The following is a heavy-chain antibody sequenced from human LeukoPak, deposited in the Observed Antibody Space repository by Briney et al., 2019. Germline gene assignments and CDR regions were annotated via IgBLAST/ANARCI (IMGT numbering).Heavy chain of an antibody. CDR3: ARRSFGYTETHRGPNFFDF. V-gene: IGHV3-30-3*01. CDR2: ISYDGSNK. D-gene: IGHD5-24*01. J-gene: IGHJ4*02. Sequence: GGSLRLSCAASGFTFSSYAMHWVRQAPGKGLEWVAVISYDGSNKYYADSVKGRFTISRDNSKNTLYLQMNSLRAEDTAVYYCARRSFGYTETHRGPNFFDFWGQGTLVTVSS. CDR1: GFTFSSYA.